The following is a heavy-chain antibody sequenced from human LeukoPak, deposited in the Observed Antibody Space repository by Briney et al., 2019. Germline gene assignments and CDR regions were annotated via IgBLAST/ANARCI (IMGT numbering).Heavy chain of an antibody. CDR1: GFTFSSYA. CDR3: ARENIITMGKKDHRYFDY. V-gene: IGHV3-30-3*01. J-gene: IGHJ4*02. CDR2: ISYDGSNK. Sequence: QPGGSLRLSCAASGFTFSSYAMHWVRQAPGKGLEWVAVISYDGSNKYYADSVKGRFTISRDNSKNTLYLQMNSLRAEDTAVYYCARENIITMGKKDHRYFDYWGQGTLVTVSS. D-gene: IGHD3-10*01.